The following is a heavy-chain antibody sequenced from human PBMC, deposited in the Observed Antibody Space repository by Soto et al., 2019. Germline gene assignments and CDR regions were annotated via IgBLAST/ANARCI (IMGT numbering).Heavy chain of an antibody. CDR1: GYICTSYG. J-gene: IGHJ4*02. CDR3: ARGRYGDY. D-gene: IGHD4-17*01. Sequence: QAHLVQYGPEVKKPGASVKVSCKGSGYICTSYGIAWVRQAPGQGLEWMGWISAHNGKTEYAQKFQGRVTVTRDTSTSTAYLELRSLRSDDTALYYCARGRYGDYWGQGALVTVSS. CDR2: ISAHNGKT. V-gene: IGHV1-18*01.